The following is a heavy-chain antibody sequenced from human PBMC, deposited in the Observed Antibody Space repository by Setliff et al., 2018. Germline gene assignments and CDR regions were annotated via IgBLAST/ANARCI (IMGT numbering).Heavy chain of an antibody. CDR2: TYYTGTA. J-gene: IGHJ4*02. D-gene: IGHD3-10*01. V-gene: IGHV4-39*01. CDR1: GDSISSTSYQ. CDR3: ARHEFVGGYYGSVTYRHFDY. Sequence: SETLSLTCTVSGDSISSTSYQWGWVRQPPGKGLEWIGSTYYTGTAYYNPSLKSRVTISVDTSKNQFSLQVTSLAATDTALYFCARHEFVGGYYGSVTYRHFDYWGQGILVTVS.